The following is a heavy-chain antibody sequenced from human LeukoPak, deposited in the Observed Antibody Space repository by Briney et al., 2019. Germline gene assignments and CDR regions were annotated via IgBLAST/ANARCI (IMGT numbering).Heavy chain of an antibody. V-gene: IGHV3-23*01. CDR3: ARNENSGWGYFDY. Sequence: GGSLRLSCAASRFTFNSYAMSWVRQAPGKGLEWVSVIGGSNGIAFYVGSVKGRFTISRDNSKDTLYLQMNSLRAEDTAVYYCARNENSGWGYFDYWGQGTLVTVSS. J-gene: IGHJ4*02. CDR1: RFTFNSYA. D-gene: IGHD5-12*01. CDR2: IGGSNGIA.